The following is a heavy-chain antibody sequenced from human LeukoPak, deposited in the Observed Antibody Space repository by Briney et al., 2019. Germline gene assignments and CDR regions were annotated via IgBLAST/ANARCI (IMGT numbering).Heavy chain of an antibody. CDR3: ARVDAWSGSPEGYYGMDV. CDR2: INHSGST. Sequence: SETLSLTCAVYGGSFSGYYWSWISQPPGKGMEWIGEINHSGSTNYNPSLKSRVTISVDTSKNQFSLKLSSVTAADTAVYYSARVDAWSGSPEGYYGMDVWGQGTTVTVSS. CDR1: GGSFSGYY. D-gene: IGHD3-3*01. V-gene: IGHV4-34*01. J-gene: IGHJ6*02.